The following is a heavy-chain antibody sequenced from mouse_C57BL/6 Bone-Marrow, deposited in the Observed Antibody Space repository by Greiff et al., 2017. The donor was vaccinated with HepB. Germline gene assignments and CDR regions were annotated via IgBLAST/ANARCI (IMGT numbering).Heavy chain of an antibody. J-gene: IGHJ4*01. CDR1: GFTFSSYA. Sequence: EVKLVESGAGLVKPGGSLKLSCAASGFTFSSYAMSWVRQTPEKRLEWVAYISSGGDYIYYADTVKGRFTISRDNARNTLYLQMSSLKSEDTAMYYCTRVGAGTLYYAMDYWGQGTSVTVSS. CDR3: TRVGAGTLYYAMDY. D-gene: IGHD4-1*01. V-gene: IGHV5-9-1*02. CDR2: ISSGGDYI.